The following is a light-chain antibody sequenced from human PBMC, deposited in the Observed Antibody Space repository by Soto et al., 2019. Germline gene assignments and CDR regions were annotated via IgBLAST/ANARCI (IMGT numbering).Light chain of an antibody. CDR2: GAS. CDR3: QQRYSWIT. CDR1: QSVSSN. Sequence: DIVMTQSPATLSVSPGERATLSCRASQSVSSNLAWYQQKPGQAPRLLIYGASNRATGIPARFSGSGSGTDFTLTISSLEPEDFAVYYCQQRYSWITFGQGTRLEIK. V-gene: IGKV3-11*01. J-gene: IGKJ5*01.